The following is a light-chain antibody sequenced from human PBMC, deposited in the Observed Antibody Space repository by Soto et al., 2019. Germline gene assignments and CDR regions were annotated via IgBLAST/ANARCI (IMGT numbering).Light chain of an antibody. CDR3: CTYAGSKILYV. Sequence: QSALTQPASVSGSPGQSITISCAGTSNDIGTYNLVSWYQQHPGTAPKLLIYETKKRPSGVSSRFSGSKSGNTASLTISGLQTDEEADHFCCTYAGSKILYVLGDGKKVTV. J-gene: IGLJ1*01. CDR1: SNDIGTYNL. CDR2: ETK. V-gene: IGLV2-23*01.